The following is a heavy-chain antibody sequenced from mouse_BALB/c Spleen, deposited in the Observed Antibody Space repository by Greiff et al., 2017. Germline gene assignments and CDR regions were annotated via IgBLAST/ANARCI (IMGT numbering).Heavy chain of an antibody. CDR1: GFTLSSFG. D-gene: IGHD2-4*01. V-gene: IGHV5-17*02. Sequence: EAKLVESGGGLVQPGGSRKLSCAASGFTLSSFGMHWVRQAPEKGLEWVAYISSGSSTIYYADTVKGRFTISRDNPKNTLFLQMTSLRSEDTAMYYCAREDYDYHYYAMDYWGQGTSVTVSS. CDR3: AREDYDYHYYAMDY. CDR2: ISSGSSTI. J-gene: IGHJ4*01.